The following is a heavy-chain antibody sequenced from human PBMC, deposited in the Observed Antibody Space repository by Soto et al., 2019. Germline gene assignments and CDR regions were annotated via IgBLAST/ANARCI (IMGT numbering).Heavy chain of an antibody. Sequence: EVQLVESGGGVVQPGRSLRLSCAASGFTFDDYAMHWVRQPPGTGLEWVAGTSWNSERIGYADSVRGRFTISRDNAKNSFDLQMNSLRAEDTALYYCVSDMGADYYYYGMDVWGQGTSVTVSS. CDR1: GFTFDDYA. CDR2: TSWNSERI. J-gene: IGHJ6*02. D-gene: IGHD3-16*01. V-gene: IGHV3-9*01. CDR3: VSDMGADYYYYGMDV.